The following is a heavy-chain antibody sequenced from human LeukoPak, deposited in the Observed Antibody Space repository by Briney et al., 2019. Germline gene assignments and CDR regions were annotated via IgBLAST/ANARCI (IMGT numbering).Heavy chain of an antibody. J-gene: IGHJ4*02. V-gene: IGHV4-39*01. CDR3: ARHSLSWYYFDY. D-gene: IGHD2-8*02. CDR2: IYYSGST. CDR1: GGSISSSSYY. Sequence: SETLSLTCTVSGGSISSSSYYWGWIRQPPGKGLEWIGSIYYSGSTYYNPSLKSRVTISVDTSKNQFSLKLSSVTAADTAVYYCARHSLSWYYFDYWGQGTLVTVSS.